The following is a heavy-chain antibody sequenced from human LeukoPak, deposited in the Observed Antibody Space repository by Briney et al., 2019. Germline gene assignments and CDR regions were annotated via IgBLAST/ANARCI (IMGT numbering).Heavy chain of an antibody. V-gene: IGHV3-33*01. CDR2: IYSDGGKK. Sequence: GGSLRLSCAASGFTFSNFGVDWVPQGPGKGLEWVAVIYSDGGKKYYADSVKGRFTISRDNSKSTLYMQLNSLRAEDTAVYYCARDRLEIKYFDLWGRGNQVTVSS. CDR3: ARDRLEIKYFDL. CDR1: GFTFSNFG. J-gene: IGHJ2*01. D-gene: IGHD1-1*01.